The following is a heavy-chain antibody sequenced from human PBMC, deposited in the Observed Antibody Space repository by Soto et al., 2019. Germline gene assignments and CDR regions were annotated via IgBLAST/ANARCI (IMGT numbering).Heavy chain of an antibody. J-gene: IGHJ5*02. CDR2: IYYGGRT. V-gene: IGHV4-31*03. Sequence: QVQLQESGPGLVKPSQTLSLTCTVSGGSVSSGAYYWSWIRQHPGKGLEWIGYIYYGGRTYYNPSLESRVTISVDTSKNQFSLKLSSVTAADTAVYYCARASVVRGAIWWFDPWGQGTLVTVSS. CDR3: ARASVVRGAIWWFDP. CDR1: GGSVSSGAYY. D-gene: IGHD3-10*01.